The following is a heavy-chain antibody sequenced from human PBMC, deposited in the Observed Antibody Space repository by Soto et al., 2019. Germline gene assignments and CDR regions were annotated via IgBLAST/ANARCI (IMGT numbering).Heavy chain of an antibody. Sequence: GGSLRLSCAASRFTFSYYAMHWIRQAPGKGLEWVAVISYDGSNKYYADSVKGRFTISRDNSKNTLYLQMNSLRAEDTAVYYCAKTYNYYDSSGSFDYWGQGTLVTVSS. D-gene: IGHD3-22*01. CDR2: ISYDGSNK. CDR1: RFTFSYYA. V-gene: IGHV3-30*18. CDR3: AKTYNYYDSSGSFDY. J-gene: IGHJ4*02.